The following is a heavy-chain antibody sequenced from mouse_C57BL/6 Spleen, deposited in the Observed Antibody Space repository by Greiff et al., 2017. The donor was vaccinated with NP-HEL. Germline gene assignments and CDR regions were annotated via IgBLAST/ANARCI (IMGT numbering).Heavy chain of an antibody. CDR1: GFTFSDYG. D-gene: IGHD1-1*01. CDR2: ISSGSSTI. J-gene: IGHJ1*03. Sequence: DVMLVESGGGLVKPGGSLKLSCAASGFTFSDYGMHWVRQAPEKGLEWVAYISSGSSTIYYADTVKGRFTISRDNAKNTLFLQMTSLRSEDTAMYYCATPYGSSYNWYFDVWGTGTTVTVSS. V-gene: IGHV5-17*01. CDR3: ATPYGSSYNWYFDV.